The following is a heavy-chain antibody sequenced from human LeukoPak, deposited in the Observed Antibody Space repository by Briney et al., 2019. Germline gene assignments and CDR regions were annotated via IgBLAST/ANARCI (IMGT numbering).Heavy chain of an antibody. J-gene: IGHJ4*02. CDR2: TYYSGNT. V-gene: IGHV4-39*07. Sequence: SETLSLTCTVSVGPLSSSSYYWGWMRQPPGKVLQWIGSTYYSGNTYYNPSLKSRVTISVHTSKNQFSLKLSSGTAADTAVYYCARDLLAAAGIAYWGQGTLVTVSS. CDR1: VGPLSSSSYY. D-gene: IGHD6-13*01. CDR3: ARDLLAAAGIAY.